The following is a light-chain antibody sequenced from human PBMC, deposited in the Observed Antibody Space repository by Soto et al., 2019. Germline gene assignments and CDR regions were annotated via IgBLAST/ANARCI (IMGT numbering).Light chain of an antibody. CDR2: KAS. V-gene: IGKV1-5*03. Sequence: DITMTQSPSTLPASVGDRVTITCRASQTIGDWLAWYQQKPGKVPKLLIYKASTLEGGVPSRFSGSGSGTEFTLTISSLQPDDFATYYCQQSHFYWTFGQGTKVEIK. CDR3: QQSHFYWT. CDR1: QTIGDW. J-gene: IGKJ1*01.